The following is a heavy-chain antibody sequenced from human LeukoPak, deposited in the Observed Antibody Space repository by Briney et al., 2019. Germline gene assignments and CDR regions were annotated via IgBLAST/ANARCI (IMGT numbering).Heavy chain of an antibody. V-gene: IGHV4-59*01. Sequence: PSETLSLTCAVYGGSFSGYYWSWIRQPPGKGLEWIGYIYYSGSTNYNPSLKSRVTISVDTSKNQFSLKLSSVTAADTAVYYCARARGYSYGYPDYWGQGTLVTVSS. CDR1: GGSFSGYY. CDR3: ARARGYSYGYPDY. D-gene: IGHD5-18*01. CDR2: IYYSGST. J-gene: IGHJ4*02.